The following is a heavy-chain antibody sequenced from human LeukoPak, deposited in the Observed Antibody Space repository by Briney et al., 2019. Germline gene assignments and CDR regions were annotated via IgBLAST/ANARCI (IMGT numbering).Heavy chain of an antibody. CDR3: AKVGFGGQTNN. D-gene: IGHD4-23*01. CDR1: GFTFTNYA. J-gene: IGHJ4*02. CDR2: INAGGGGT. Sequence: GGSLRLSCAASGFTFTNYAMNWVRQAPGKGLEWVSFINAGGGGTDYADSVKGRFTISRDNSKMYLQMDNLRAEDTAAYYCAKVGFGGQTNNWGQGTLVTVSS. V-gene: IGHV3-23*01.